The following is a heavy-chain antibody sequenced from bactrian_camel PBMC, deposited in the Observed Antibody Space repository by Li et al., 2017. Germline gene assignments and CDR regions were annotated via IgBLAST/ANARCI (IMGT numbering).Heavy chain of an antibody. CDR1: GFTFSRYW. Sequence: QVQLVESGGGLVQPGGSLRLSCVASGFTFSRYWMYWVRQPPGKGLEWVSSITKGGGTTAYLDSVKGRFTISRDNAKNTVTLQMNSLKPEDTAMYYCVSPGNVWLTFGDWGQGTQVTVS. CDR2: ITKGGGTT. J-gene: IGHJ4*01. V-gene: IGHV3S25*01. CDR3: VSPGNVWLTFGD. D-gene: IGHD5*01.